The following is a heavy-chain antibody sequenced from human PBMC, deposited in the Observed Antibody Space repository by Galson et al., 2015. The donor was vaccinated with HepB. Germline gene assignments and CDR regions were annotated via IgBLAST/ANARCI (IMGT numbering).Heavy chain of an antibody. D-gene: IGHD4-17*01. CDR2: IWYDGSNK. J-gene: IGHJ2*01. CDR1: GFTFSSYG. V-gene: IGHV3-33*08. Sequence: SLRLSCAASGFTFSSYGMHWVRQAPGKGLEWVAVIWYDGSNKYYADSVKGRFTISRDNFKKMVYLQMNSLEAEDTAVYYCARDRVLRSLGYWYFDLWGRCTLVTVSS. CDR3: ARDRVLRSLGYWYFDL.